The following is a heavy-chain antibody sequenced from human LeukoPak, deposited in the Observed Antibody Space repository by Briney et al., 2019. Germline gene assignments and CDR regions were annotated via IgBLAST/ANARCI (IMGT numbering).Heavy chain of an antibody. Sequence: SGPTLVNPTQTLTLTCTFSGFSLSTGGVGVGWIRQPPGKALDWLALIYWTDDKRYSPSLKSRLTITKDTSKNQVVLTMTNMDPVDTATYYCAHLLDIVVVPGAIWFDPWGQGTLVTVSS. CDR2: IYWTDDK. CDR3: AHLLDIVVVPGAIWFDP. J-gene: IGHJ5*02. V-gene: IGHV2-5*01. CDR1: GFSLSTGGVG. D-gene: IGHD2-2*01.